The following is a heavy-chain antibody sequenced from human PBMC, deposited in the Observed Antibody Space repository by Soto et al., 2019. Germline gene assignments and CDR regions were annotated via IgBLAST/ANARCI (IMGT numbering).Heavy chain of an antibody. V-gene: IGHV3-48*03. D-gene: IGHD5-18*01. Sequence: GRSLRLSCEASAFSFSSFAINWDRQAPGRGLEWVSYISDDGASIYYADSLKGRFTISRDNSKNSLSLQMNNLRAEDTAVYYCARENSVHAWLQHFDHWGLGTLVTVSS. CDR3: ARENSVHAWLQHFDH. CDR2: ISDDGASI. J-gene: IGHJ4*02. CDR1: AFSFSSFA.